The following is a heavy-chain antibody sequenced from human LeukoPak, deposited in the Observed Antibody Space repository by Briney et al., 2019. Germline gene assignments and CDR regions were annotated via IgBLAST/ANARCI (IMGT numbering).Heavy chain of an antibody. CDR2: IIPIFGTA. Sequence: GASVKVSCKASGYTFTDFYMHWVRQAPGQGLEWMGGIIPIFGTANYAQKFQGRVTITTDESTSTAYMELSSLRSEDTAVYYCATNPHYYDSSGYYMGFAFDIWGQGTMVTVSS. CDR3: ATNPHYYDSSGYYMGFAFDI. J-gene: IGHJ3*02. CDR1: GYTFTDFY. D-gene: IGHD3-22*01. V-gene: IGHV1-69*05.